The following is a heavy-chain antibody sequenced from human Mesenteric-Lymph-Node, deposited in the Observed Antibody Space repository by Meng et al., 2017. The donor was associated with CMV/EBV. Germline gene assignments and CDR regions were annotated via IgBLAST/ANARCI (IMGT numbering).Heavy chain of an antibody. CDR1: GYAITDYY. D-gene: IGHD2-2*01. Sequence: ASVKVSCKASGYAITDYYIHWMRQAPGQGPEWMGWINPNSGGTRYAPTFQGRVTMTRDTSISTAYMELSRLRSDDTAVYYCAKDMVPAAQGDFDYWGQGALVTVSS. J-gene: IGHJ4*02. V-gene: IGHV1-2*02. CDR3: AKDMVPAAQGDFDY. CDR2: INPNSGGT.